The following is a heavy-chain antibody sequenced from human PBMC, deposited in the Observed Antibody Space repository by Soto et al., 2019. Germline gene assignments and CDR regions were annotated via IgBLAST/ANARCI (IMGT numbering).Heavy chain of an antibody. D-gene: IGHD4-17*01. Sequence: SETLSLTCAVSGGSISSGGYSWSWIRQPPGKGLESIGYIYHSGSTYSNPSLKSRVTISVDRSKNQFSLKLSSVTAADTAVYYCARGMTTVTTFDYWGQGTLVTVSS. J-gene: IGHJ4*02. CDR3: ARGMTTVTTFDY. CDR1: GGSISSGGYS. CDR2: IYHSGST. V-gene: IGHV4-30-2*01.